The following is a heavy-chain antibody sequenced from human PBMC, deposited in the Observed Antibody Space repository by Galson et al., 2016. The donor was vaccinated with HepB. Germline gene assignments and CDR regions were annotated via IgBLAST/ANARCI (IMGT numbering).Heavy chain of an antibody. J-gene: IGHJ6*02. V-gene: IGHV1-18*01. CDR2: ISPYTANT. CDR3: SRGGEGELVGSFHGMDG. D-gene: IGHD1-26*01. Sequence: SVKVSCKASGYTFTDYGLTWVRQAPGQGLEWMGWISPYTANTNYAQKLQGRVTMTTDTSTSTAYMELRSLRSDDTAVYYCSRGGEGELVGSFHGMDGGGQGATVTVSS. CDR1: GYTFTDYG.